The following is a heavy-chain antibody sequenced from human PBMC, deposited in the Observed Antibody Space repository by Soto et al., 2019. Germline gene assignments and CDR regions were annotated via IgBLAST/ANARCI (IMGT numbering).Heavy chain of an antibody. CDR2: VSSYNGNT. V-gene: IGHV1-18*01. D-gene: IGHD3-10*02. J-gene: IGHJ4*02. CDR3: ARERGLTASTLFGY. Sequence: QVQLVQSGPEVKMPGASVNVSCKASGYTFTSYGINWVRQAPGQGLEWMGRVSSYNGNTKYAQKFQGRAPMTTDTSTTTVYMHLTSLRSDDTAVYYCARERGLTASTLFGYWGQGTVVTVS. CDR1: GYTFTSYG.